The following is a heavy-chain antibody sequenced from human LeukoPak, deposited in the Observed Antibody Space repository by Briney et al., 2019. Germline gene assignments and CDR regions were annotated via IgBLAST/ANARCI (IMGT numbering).Heavy chain of an antibody. CDR3: AREGGVVPADGVDY. CDR1: GYTFTGYY. V-gene: IGHV1-2*02. J-gene: IGHJ4*02. Sequence: GASVKVSCKASGYTFTGYYMHWVRQAPGQGLEWMGWINPNSGGTNYAQKFQGRVTMTRDTSISTAYMELGRLRSDDTAVYYCAREGGVVPADGVDYWGQGTLVTVSS. CDR2: INPNSGGT. D-gene: IGHD2-2*01.